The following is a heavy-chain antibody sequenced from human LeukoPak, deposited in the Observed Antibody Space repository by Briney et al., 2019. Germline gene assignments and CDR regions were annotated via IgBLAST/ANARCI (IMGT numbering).Heavy chain of an antibody. CDR2: ISGSSSYI. D-gene: IGHD2-2*01. CDR3: ARDSTPYGEHTAYYFDY. CDR1: GFTFSSYS. V-gene: IGHV3-21*01. Sequence: PGGSLRLSCAASGFTFSSYSMNWVRQAPGKGLEWVSSISGSSSYIYYADSVKGRFTISRDNAKNSLYLQMNSLRAEDTAVYYCARDSTPYGEHTAYYFDYWGQGTLVTVSS. J-gene: IGHJ4*02.